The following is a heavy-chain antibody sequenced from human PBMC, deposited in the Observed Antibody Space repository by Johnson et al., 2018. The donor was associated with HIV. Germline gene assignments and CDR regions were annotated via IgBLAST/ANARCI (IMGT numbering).Heavy chain of an antibody. Sequence: QVHLVESGGGVVQPGRSLRLSCAASGFTFSSYGMHWVRQAPGKGLEWVAVIWYDGSNKYYADSVKGRFTISRDNSKNTLYLQMNSLRAEDTAVYYCAKVPSPYSSSPDAFDIWGQGTMVTVSS. CDR3: AKVPSPYSSSPDAFDI. V-gene: IGHV3-33*06. D-gene: IGHD6-13*01. CDR1: GFTFSSYG. CDR2: IWYDGSNK. J-gene: IGHJ3*02.